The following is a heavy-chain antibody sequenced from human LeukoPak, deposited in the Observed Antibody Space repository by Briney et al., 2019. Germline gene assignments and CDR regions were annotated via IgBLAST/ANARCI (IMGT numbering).Heavy chain of an antibody. CDR3: ARDLAHSGWYDY. V-gene: IGHV1-2*06. CDR1: GYTFIGYY. Sequence: ASVKVSCKASGYTFIGYYIHWVRQAPEQGLEWMGRINPNSGDTNYAQKFQGRVTVTRDTSITTAYMELSRLISDDTAVYFCARDLAHSGWYDYWGQGTLVTVSS. J-gene: IGHJ4*02. CDR2: INPNSGDT. D-gene: IGHD6-19*01.